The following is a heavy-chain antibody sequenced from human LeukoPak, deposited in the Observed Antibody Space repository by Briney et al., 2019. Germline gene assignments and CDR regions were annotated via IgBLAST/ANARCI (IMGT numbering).Heavy chain of an antibody. CDR2: MNPDSGNT. CDR3: AVHLPGDYLDR. Sequence: ASVTVSCKASEYTFNIYDINWVRQAPGQGLEWMGWMNPDSGNTGFAQKFQGRATMTRNTSITTAYMELSSLRSEDTAVYYCAVHLPGDYLDRWGQGTLVTVSS. V-gene: IGHV1-8*01. CDR1: EYTFNIYD. J-gene: IGHJ4*02.